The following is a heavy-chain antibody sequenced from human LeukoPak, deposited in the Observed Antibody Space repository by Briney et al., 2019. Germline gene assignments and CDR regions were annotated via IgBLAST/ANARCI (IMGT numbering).Heavy chain of an antibody. CDR3: ARRDSSSSAAGALIDY. Sequence: SETLSLTCAVYGGSFSGYYWSWIRQPPGKGLEWIGEINHSGSTNYNPSLKSRVTISVETSKNQFSLKLRSVTAADTAVYYCARRDSSSSAAGALIDYWGEGTLVTVSS. CDR2: INHSGST. V-gene: IGHV4-34*01. J-gene: IGHJ4*02. D-gene: IGHD6-6*01. CDR1: GGSFSGYY.